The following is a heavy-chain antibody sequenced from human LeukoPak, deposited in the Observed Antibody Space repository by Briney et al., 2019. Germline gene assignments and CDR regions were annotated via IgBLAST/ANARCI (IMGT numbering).Heavy chain of an antibody. Sequence: PSETLSLTCTVSGGSISSYYWSWIRQPAGKGLEWIGRIYTSGSTNYNPSLKSRVTMSVDTSKNQFSLKLSSVTAADTAVYYCARDQDFWSGYSFDYWGQGTLVTVSS. D-gene: IGHD3-3*01. J-gene: IGHJ4*02. CDR2: IYTSGST. CDR3: ARDQDFWSGYSFDY. CDR1: GGSISSYY. V-gene: IGHV4-4*07.